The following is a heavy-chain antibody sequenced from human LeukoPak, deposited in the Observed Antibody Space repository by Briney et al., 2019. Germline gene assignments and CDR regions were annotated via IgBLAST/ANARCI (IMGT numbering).Heavy chain of an antibody. CDR2: IRSSSSYV. V-gene: IGHV3-21*01. Sequence: GGSLRLSCAASGFSFSSYTMNWVRQAPGKGLEWVSSIRSSSSYVYYADSLKGRFTISRDDAKNSLYLQMNSLRAEDTAVYYCARDPQGYSSSWFDYWGQGTLVTVSS. CDR1: GFSFSSYT. D-gene: IGHD6-13*01. J-gene: IGHJ4*02. CDR3: ARDPQGYSSSWFDY.